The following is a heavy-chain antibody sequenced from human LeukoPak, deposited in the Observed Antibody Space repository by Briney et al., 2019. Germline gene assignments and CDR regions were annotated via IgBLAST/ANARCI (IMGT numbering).Heavy chain of an antibody. CDR2: ISAYNGNT. CDR3: ARDWGSGYSYGYVYFDY. D-gene: IGHD5-18*01. V-gene: IGHV1-18*01. Sequence: ASVKVSCKASGYTFTSYGISWVRQAPGQGLEWMGWISAYNGNTNYAQKLQGGVTMTTDTSTSTAYMELRSLRSDDTAVYYCARDWGSGYSYGYVYFDYWGQGTLVTVSS. CDR1: GYTFTSYG. J-gene: IGHJ4*02.